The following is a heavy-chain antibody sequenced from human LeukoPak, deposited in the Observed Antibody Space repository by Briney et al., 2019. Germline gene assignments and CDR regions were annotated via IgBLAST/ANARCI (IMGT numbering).Heavy chain of an antibody. D-gene: IGHD6-19*01. CDR3: AKDIGYSSGPFDY. CDR2: ISWDGGST. CDR1: LFTFDDYT. V-gene: IGHV3-43*01. Sequence: PGGALRLSCAASLFTFDDYTMHWVRQAPGKGLEWVSLISWDGGSTYYADSVKGRFTISRDSSKNSLSLQMNSLRPEDTALYYCAKDIGYSSGPFDYWGQGTLVTVSS. J-gene: IGHJ4*02.